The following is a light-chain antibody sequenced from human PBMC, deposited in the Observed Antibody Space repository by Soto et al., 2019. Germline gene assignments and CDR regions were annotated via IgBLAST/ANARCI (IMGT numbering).Light chain of an antibody. CDR2: GAS. CDR3: QQYGRSPLT. V-gene: IGKV3-20*01. CDR1: QSVYNTF. Sequence: EIVLTQSPGTLSLSPGETATLSCRASQSVYNTFLAWYQQKPGQAPRLLIYGASNRASGIPDRFSGSGSGTDFSLTINRLEPEDVAMYYCQQYGRSPLTFGGGTKVEIK. J-gene: IGKJ4*01.